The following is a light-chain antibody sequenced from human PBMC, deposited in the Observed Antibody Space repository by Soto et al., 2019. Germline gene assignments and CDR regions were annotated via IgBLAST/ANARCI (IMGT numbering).Light chain of an antibody. CDR3: ATWDAGLSGYV. CDR1: SSNIGSNY. CDR2: NNN. J-gene: IGLJ1*01. V-gene: IGLV1-47*02. Sequence: QSVLTQPPSASGTPGQGVIISCSGSSSNIGSNYVYWHQHLPGTAPKLLIFNNNQRPSGVPDRFSASKSGTSASLAIRGLRSEDGGDYYCATWDAGLSGYVFGSGTKVTVL.